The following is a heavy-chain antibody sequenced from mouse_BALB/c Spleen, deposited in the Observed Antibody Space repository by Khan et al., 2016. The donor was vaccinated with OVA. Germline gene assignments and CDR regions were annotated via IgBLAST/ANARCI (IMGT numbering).Heavy chain of an antibody. V-gene: IGHV1S34*01. CDR2: ISCYNGAT. J-gene: IGHJ4*01. Sequence: LVKTGASVKISCTASGYPFTSYYIHWVKQSHGKSLEWIGFISCYNGATNYNQKFKGKATITVDTSSRTAYMQFNSLTSEDSAVYYCARDGYDYAMDYWGQGTSVTVSS. D-gene: IGHD2-2*01. CDR1: GYPFTSYY. CDR3: ARDGYDYAMDY.